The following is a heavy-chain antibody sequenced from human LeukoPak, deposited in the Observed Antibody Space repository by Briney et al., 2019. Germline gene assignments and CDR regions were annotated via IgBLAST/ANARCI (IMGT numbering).Heavy chain of an antibody. CDR1: GDSIDSGGFY. J-gene: IGHJ1*01. D-gene: IGHD3-22*01. Sequence: SETLSLTRTVSGDSIDSGGFYWTWIRQRPGKGLECIGYIHHSGYTNYNPSLRTRVIMSTDTSKNQFSLKLSSVTAADTAVYFCANIRAVLREDDVVDYYGPAAYFQDWGPGTLVTVSS. V-gene: IGHV4-31*03. CDR2: IHHSGYT. CDR3: ANIRAVLREDDVVDYYGPAAYFQD.